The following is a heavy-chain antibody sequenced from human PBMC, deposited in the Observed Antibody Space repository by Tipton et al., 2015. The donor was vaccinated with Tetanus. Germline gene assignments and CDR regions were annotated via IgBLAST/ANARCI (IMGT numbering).Heavy chain of an antibody. V-gene: IGHV4-34*01. Sequence: TLSLTCAVYGGSFSGYYWSWIRQPPGKGLEWIGEINHSGSTNYNPSLKSRVTISVDTSKNQFSLKLSSVTAADTAVYYCARGLLRHRARSMDVWGQGTTVTVSS. CDR2: INHSGST. D-gene: IGHD3-9*01. CDR3: ARGLLRHRARSMDV. CDR1: GGSFSGYY. J-gene: IGHJ6*02.